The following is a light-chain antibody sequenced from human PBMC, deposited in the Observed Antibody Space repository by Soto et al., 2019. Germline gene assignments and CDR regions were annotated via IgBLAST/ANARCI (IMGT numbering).Light chain of an antibody. V-gene: IGLV2-14*01. Sequence: QSVLTQPASVSGSPGQSITISCTGTRSDVGGYNYVSWYQQHPGKAPKLMIYAVNDRPSGVSSRFSGSKSGNTASLTISGLQAEDEADYYCSSYTSSSTLFGTGTKVTV. CDR3: SSYTSSSTL. CDR1: RSDVGGYNY. CDR2: AVN. J-gene: IGLJ1*01.